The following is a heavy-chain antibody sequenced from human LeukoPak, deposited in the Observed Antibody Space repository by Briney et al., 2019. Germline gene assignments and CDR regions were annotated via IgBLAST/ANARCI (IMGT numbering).Heavy chain of an antibody. D-gene: IGHD5-12*01. CDR1: GFTFRSYW. CDR2: INQGGSVQ. Sequence: GGSLRLSXAASGFTFRSYWMSWVRQAPGKGLEWVANINQGGSVQYYMDSVKGRFTISRDDAKNSLYVQMNSLRDEDTAVYYCARVEYSGWNLEYWGQGTLVTVSS. J-gene: IGHJ4*02. V-gene: IGHV3-7*01. CDR3: ARVEYSGWNLEY.